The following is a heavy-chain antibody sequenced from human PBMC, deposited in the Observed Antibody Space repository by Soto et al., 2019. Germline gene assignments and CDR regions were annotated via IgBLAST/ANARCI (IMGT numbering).Heavy chain of an antibody. CDR3: AVKSGSHPWGDF. CDR2: IIPIFSTT. V-gene: IGHV1-69*01. J-gene: IGHJ4*02. CDR1: GGTFTSNV. Sequence: QVQLVQSGAEVKKPGSSVKVSCKASGGTFTSNVISWVRQAPGQGLEGMGGIIPIFSTTNYAQKFQGRLTITADESTSTAYMELSRLRSEGTALYYCAVKSGSHPWGDFWGQGTPVTVSS. D-gene: IGHD1-26*01.